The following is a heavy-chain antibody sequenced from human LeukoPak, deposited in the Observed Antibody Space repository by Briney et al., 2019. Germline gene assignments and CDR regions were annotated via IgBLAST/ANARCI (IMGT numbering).Heavy chain of an antibody. CDR3: ARGAQYSSSWYTGYYYYYMDV. Sequence: ASVKVSCKASGYTFTSYDINWVRQATGQGLEWMGWMNPNSGNTGYAQKFQGRVTMIRNTSISTAYMELSSLRSEDTAVYYCARGAQYSSSWYTGYYYYYMDVWGKGTTVTVSS. V-gene: IGHV1-8*01. CDR2: MNPNSGNT. J-gene: IGHJ6*03. D-gene: IGHD6-13*01. CDR1: GYTFTSYD.